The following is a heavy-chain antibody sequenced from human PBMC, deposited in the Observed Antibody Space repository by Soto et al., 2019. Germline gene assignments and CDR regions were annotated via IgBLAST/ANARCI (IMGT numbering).Heavy chain of an antibody. Sequence: GGSLRLSCAASGFTFDDYAMHWVRQAPGKGLEWVSGISWNSGSIGYADSVKGRFTISRDNAKNSLYLQMNSLRAEDTALYYCAKDRKVAARGPTYFDYWGQGTLVTVSS. D-gene: IGHD6-6*01. CDR3: AKDRKVAARGPTYFDY. CDR2: ISWNSGSI. CDR1: GFTFDDYA. J-gene: IGHJ4*02. V-gene: IGHV3-9*01.